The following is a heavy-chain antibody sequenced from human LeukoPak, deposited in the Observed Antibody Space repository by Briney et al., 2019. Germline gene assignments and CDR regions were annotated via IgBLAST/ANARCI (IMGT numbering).Heavy chain of an antibody. J-gene: IGHJ3*02. D-gene: IGHD1-1*01. CDR2: ISWSSGNI. CDR3: ARDSSPDSATTYYDALDM. V-gene: IGHV3-9*01. Sequence: GGSLRLSCAASGFTFDDYAMHWVRQAPGKGLEWVAGISWSSGNIGYADSVKDRFTISRDNARSLVFLQIHSLRDEDTALYYCARDSSPDSATTYYDALDMWGQGTMVTVSS. CDR1: GFTFDDYA.